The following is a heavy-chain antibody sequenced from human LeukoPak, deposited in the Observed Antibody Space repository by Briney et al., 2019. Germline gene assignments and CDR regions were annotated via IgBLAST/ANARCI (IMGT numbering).Heavy chain of an antibody. V-gene: IGHV3-9*01. J-gene: IGHJ6*02. D-gene: IGHD3-3*01. CDR3: AKDRGSGYSYYYYGMDV. CDR1: GFTFDDYA. CDR2: ISWNSGSI. Sequence: PGRSLRLSCAASGFTFDDYAMHWVRQAPGKGLEWVSGISWNSGSIGYADSVKGRFTISRDNAKNSPYLQMNSLRAEDTALYYCAKDRGSGYSYYYYGMDVWGQGTTVTVSS.